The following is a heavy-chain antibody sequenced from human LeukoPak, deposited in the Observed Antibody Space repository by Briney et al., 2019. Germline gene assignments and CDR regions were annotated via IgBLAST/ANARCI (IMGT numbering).Heavy chain of an antibody. Sequence: GGSLRLSCPASGFTFSTYWMHWVRQASGKGLMWVSRVNGDGSSTVYADSVKGRFTISRDNAKNTLYLQMNSLRAEDTAVYYCTRDLSPAHFWGQGTLVTVSS. D-gene: IGHD2/OR15-2a*01. CDR1: GFTFSTYW. CDR2: VNGDGSST. V-gene: IGHV3-74*01. CDR3: TRDLSPAHF. J-gene: IGHJ4*02.